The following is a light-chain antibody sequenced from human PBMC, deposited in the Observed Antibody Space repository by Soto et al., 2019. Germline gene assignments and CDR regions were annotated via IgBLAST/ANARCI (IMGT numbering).Light chain of an antibody. Sequence: EIVMTQSPATLSVSPGERATLSCRASQSVNSNLAWYQQKPGQSPRLLIYGASNRATGTPARFSGSGSGTEFILTISRLQSEDFAVYYCQKYKNWPPITFGQGTRLEI. V-gene: IGKV3-15*01. CDR1: QSVNSN. CDR3: QKYKNWPPIT. CDR2: GAS. J-gene: IGKJ5*01.